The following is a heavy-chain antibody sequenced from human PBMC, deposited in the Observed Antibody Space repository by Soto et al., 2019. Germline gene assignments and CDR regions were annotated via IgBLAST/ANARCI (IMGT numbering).Heavy chain of an antibody. CDR1: GGSFSGYY. CDR3: ARGLLLYYYDSSGYYYVYYYYGMDV. D-gene: IGHD3-22*01. J-gene: IGHJ6*02. Sequence: LSLTCAVYGGSFSGYYWSWIRQPPGKGLEWIGEINHSGSTNYNPSLKSRVTISVDTSKNQFSLKLSSVTAADTAVYYCARGLLLYYYDSSGYYYVYYYYGMDVWGQGTTVTVS. CDR2: INHSGST. V-gene: IGHV4-34*01.